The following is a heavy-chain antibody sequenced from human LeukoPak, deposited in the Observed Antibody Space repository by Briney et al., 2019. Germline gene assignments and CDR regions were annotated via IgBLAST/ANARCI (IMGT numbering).Heavy chain of an antibody. Sequence: SETLSLTCAVYGGSFSGYYWSWIRQPPGKGLEWIGEINHSGSTNYNPSLKSRVTISVDTSKNQFSLKLSSVTAADTAVYYCARLGSNPPGWNYVDYWGQGTLVTVSS. CDR1: GGSFSGYY. J-gene: IGHJ4*02. CDR3: ARLGSNPPGWNYVDY. CDR2: INHSGST. V-gene: IGHV4-34*01. D-gene: IGHD6-19*01.